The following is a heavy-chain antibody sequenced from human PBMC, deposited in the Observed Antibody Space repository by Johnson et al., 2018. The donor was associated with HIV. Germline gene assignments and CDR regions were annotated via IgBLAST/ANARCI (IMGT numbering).Heavy chain of an antibody. CDR3: ARVGESDAFDI. V-gene: IGHV3-66*02. Sequence: VQLVESGGGLVQPGGSLRLSCAASGFTVSSNYMTWVRQAPGKGLEWVSVISGSGGSKYYADSVKGRFTISRDNSKNTLYLQMNSLRAEDTALYYCARVGESDAFDIWGQGTMVTVSS. CDR1: GFTVSSNY. CDR2: ISGSGGSK. D-gene: IGHD3-16*01. J-gene: IGHJ3*02.